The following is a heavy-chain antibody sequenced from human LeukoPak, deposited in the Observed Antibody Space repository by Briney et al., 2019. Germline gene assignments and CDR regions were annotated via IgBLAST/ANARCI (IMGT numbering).Heavy chain of an antibody. Sequence: ASVKVSCKASGYTFTGYYMHWVRQAPGQGLEWMGRINPNNGGTNYAQKFQGRVTMTRDTSISTAYMELSRLRSDDTAVYYCARVPVWSGFDVWGKGTTVTVSS. V-gene: IGHV1-2*06. CDR1: GYTFTGYY. CDR2: INPNNGGT. D-gene: IGHD3-3*01. CDR3: ARVPVWSGFDV. J-gene: IGHJ6*04.